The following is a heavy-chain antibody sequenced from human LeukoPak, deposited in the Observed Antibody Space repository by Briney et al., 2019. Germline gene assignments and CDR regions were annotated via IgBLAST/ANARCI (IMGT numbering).Heavy chain of an antibody. D-gene: IGHD6-6*01. J-gene: IGHJ6*04. CDR1: GGSISSYY. Sequence: SETLSLTCTVSGGSISSYYWSWIRQPPGKGLEWIGYIYCSGSTNYNPSLKSRVTISVDTSKNQFSLKLSSVTAADTAVYYCARFEYSSSSGLDVWGKGTTVTVSS. CDR3: ARFEYSSSSGLDV. CDR2: IYCSGST. V-gene: IGHV4-59*01.